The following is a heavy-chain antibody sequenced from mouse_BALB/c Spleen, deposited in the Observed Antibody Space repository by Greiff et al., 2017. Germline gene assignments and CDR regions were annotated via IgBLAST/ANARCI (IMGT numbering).Heavy chain of an antibody. CDR2: ISSGSSTI. Sequence: EVKLVESGGGLVQPGGSRKLSCAASGFTFSSFGMHWVRQAPEKGLEWVAYISSGSSTIYYADTVKGRFTISRDNPKNTLFLQMTSLRSEDTAMYYCARDYYRFFDYWGQGTTLTVSS. J-gene: IGHJ2*01. D-gene: IGHD2-14*01. CDR3: ARDYYRFFDY. CDR1: GFTFSSFG. V-gene: IGHV5-17*02.